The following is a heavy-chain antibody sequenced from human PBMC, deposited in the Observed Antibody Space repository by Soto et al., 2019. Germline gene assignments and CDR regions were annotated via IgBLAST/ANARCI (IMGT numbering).Heavy chain of an antibody. Sequence: QVQVVQSGAEVKKPGASVKVSCKASGYPFTSYGINWVRQAPGQGLEWLGWISAYNGDTDYGQKFQGRVTMTTDTSTTTAYMELRSLRSDDTAVYYCARGKQFGWFDPWGQGTLVTVSS. V-gene: IGHV1-18*01. CDR3: ARGKQFGWFDP. J-gene: IGHJ5*02. CDR2: ISAYNGDT. D-gene: IGHD3-16*01. CDR1: GYPFTSYG.